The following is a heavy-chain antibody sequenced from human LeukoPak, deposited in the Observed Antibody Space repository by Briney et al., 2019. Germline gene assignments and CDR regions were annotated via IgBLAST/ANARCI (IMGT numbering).Heavy chain of an antibody. CDR1: GGSISSGGYS. CDR2: IYHSGST. V-gene: IGHV4-30-2*01. J-gene: IGHJ3*02. CDR3: ARGGYYGSGSYSAFDI. Sequence: PSQTLSLTCAVSGGSISSGGYSWSWIRQPPGKGLEWIGYIYHSGSTYYNPSLKSRVTISVDRSKNQFSLKLSSVTAADTAVYYCARGGYYGSGSYSAFDIWGQGTMVTVSS. D-gene: IGHD3-10*01.